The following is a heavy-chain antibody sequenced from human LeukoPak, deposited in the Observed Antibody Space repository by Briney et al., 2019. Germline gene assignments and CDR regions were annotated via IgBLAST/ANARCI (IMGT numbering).Heavy chain of an antibody. CDR1: TRYFTNYW. D-gene: IGHD3-3*01. Sequence: QAGGSLRLSCTASTRYFTNYWMRWIRQVPGKGLAWVARIDRDGITADYADSVKGRFTISRHNAKNTAYLQMDSLRAEDTAVYYCGTSRWSGFVDSWGPGTRVTVSS. CDR2: IDRDGITA. V-gene: IGHV3-74*01. CDR3: GTSRWSGFVDS. J-gene: IGHJ5*01.